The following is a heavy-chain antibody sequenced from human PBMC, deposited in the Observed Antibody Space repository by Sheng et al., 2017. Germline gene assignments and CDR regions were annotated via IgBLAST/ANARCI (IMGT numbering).Heavy chain of an antibody. CDR3: AREPPNSYYVRKFYFDS. V-gene: IGHV3-11*05. CDR2: ISGDDRFA. CDR1: GFTFNDFY. Sequence: QVQLVESGGGLVQPGGSLRLSCAVSGFTFNDFYINWLRQVPGKGLEWVAYISGDDRFANYGDSVKGRFTVSGDSAKSSVYLQMNSLRVEDTAVYFCAREPPNSYYVRKFYFDSWGRGTLVTVSS. J-gene: IGHJ4*02. D-gene: IGHD1-26*01.